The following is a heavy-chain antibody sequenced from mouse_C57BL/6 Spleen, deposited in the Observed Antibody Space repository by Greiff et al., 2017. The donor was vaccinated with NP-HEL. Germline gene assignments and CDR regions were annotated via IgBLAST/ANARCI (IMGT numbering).Heavy chain of an antibody. V-gene: IGHV2-6*03. D-gene: IGHD2-3*01. Sequence: VQLQQSGPGLVAPSQSLSITCTVSGFSLTSYGVHWVRQPPGKGLEWLVVIWSDGSTTYNSALKSRLSISKDNSKSQVFLKRNSLQTDDTAMYYCARDGYYGGVYYLDYWGQGTTLTVSS. CDR2: IWSDGST. CDR1: GFSLTSYG. CDR3: ARDGYYGGVYYLDY. J-gene: IGHJ2*01.